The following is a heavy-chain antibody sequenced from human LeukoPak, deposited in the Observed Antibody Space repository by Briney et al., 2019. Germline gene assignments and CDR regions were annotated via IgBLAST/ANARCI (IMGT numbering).Heavy chain of an antibody. J-gene: IGHJ4*02. CDR1: GFTFSSYD. CDR3: ARAVWDGYGWPHFDY. V-gene: IGHV3-13*01. D-gene: IGHD5-24*01. CDR2: IGTAGDT. Sequence: GGSLRLSCAASGFTFSSYDMHWVRQATGKGLEWVSAIGTAGDTYYPGSVKGRFTISRENAKNSLYLQMNSPRAGDTAVYYCARAVWDGYGWPHFDYWGQGTLVTVSS.